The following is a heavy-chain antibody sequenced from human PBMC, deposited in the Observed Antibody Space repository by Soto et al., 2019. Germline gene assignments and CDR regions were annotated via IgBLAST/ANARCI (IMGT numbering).Heavy chain of an antibody. CDR3: ARRASR. CDR2: IHPSGQPI. Sequence: EVQLVESGGGLVQPGGSLRLSCAVSGFTFSSSEMYWVRQAPGKGLEWISYIHPSGQPIFYADSVKGRFTISSDNANNSLFLQMNSLRADDTAVYYCARRASRWGQGTMVTVSS. J-gene: IGHJ3*01. V-gene: IGHV3-48*03. D-gene: IGHD1-26*01. CDR1: GFTFSSSE.